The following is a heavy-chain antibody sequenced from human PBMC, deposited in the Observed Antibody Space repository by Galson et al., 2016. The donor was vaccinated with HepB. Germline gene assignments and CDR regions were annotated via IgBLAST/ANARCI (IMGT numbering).Heavy chain of an antibody. CDR3: AIHRFGTFDI. J-gene: IGHJ3*02. CDR2: IHYSGNT. Sequence: SETLSLTCTVSGGSISTTSYYWGWLRQPPGKGLEWIGSIHYSGNTYYNPSLKSRVTIFVDTSKNQFSLKLSSVTAADTAVHYCAIHRFGTFDIWGQGTTVTVSS. D-gene: IGHD3-16*01. CDR1: GGSISTTSYY. V-gene: IGHV4-39*01.